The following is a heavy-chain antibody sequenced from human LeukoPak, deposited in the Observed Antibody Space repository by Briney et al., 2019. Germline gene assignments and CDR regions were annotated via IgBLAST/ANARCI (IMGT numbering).Heavy chain of an antibody. CDR3: ARHPSYTAGRVADY. CDR2: IYYSGST. D-gene: IGHD6-13*01. CDR1: GGSISSSSYY. Sequence: SETLSLTCTVSGGSISSSSYYWGWIRQPPGKGLEWIGSIYYSGSTYYNPSLKSRVTISVDTSKNQFSLKLSSVTAADTAVYYCARHPSYTAGRVADYGGKETLVPAS. V-gene: IGHV4-39*01. J-gene: IGHJ4*02.